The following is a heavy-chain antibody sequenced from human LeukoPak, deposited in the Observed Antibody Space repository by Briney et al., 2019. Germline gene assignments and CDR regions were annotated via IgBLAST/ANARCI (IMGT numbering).Heavy chain of an antibody. J-gene: IGHJ4*02. V-gene: IGHV4-4*08. CDR1: GVSISSNY. Sequence: PSETLSLTCTVSGVSISSNYWSWIRQPPGKGLEWNGLEWIGYIYANGDTNYNPSLNRRVTMSLDSSRRHLSLNLSSLTAADTAVYFCAGYDHSNYLAYWGQGILVTVSS. CDR2: IYANGDT. D-gene: IGHD4-11*01. CDR3: AGYDHSNYLAY.